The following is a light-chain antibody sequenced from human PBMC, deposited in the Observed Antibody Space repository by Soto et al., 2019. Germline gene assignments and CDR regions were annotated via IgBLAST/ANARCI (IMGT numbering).Light chain of an antibody. J-gene: IGLJ2*01. V-gene: IGLV2-14*01. CDR3: SSYTSSGTLVV. CDR1: SSDIGGYKF. Sequence: QSALTQPASVSGSPGQSITISCTGTSSDIGGYKFVSWYLQHPGKAPKLMIYDVSNRPSGVSNRFSGSKSGNTASLTISGLQAEDEADYYCSSYTSSGTLVVFGGGTKLTVL. CDR2: DVS.